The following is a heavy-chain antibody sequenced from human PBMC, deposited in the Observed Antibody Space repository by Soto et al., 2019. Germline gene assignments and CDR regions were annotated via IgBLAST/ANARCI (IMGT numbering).Heavy chain of an antibody. CDR1: GYSLTELS. CDR3: ATSIYVDTAMVASYYYGMDV. V-gene: IGHV1-24*01. CDR2: FDPEDGET. J-gene: IGHJ6*02. Sequence: PLKLSCKVSGYSLTELSMRWVRQAPGKGLEWMGGFDPEDGETIYAQKFQGRVTMTEDTSTDTAYMELSSLRSEDTAVYYCATSIYVDTAMVASYYYGMDVWGQGTTVTVSS. D-gene: IGHD5-18*01.